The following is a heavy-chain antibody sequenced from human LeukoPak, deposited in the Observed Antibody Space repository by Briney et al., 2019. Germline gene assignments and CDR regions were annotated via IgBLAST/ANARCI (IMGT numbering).Heavy chain of an antibody. J-gene: IGHJ4*02. V-gene: IGHV3-9*01. CDR2: ISWNSGSI. CDR1: GFTFDDYA. Sequence: GGSLRLSCAASGFTFDDYAMHWVRQAPGKGLEWVSGISWNSGSIGYADSVKGRFTISRDNAKNSLYLQMYSLRPEDTALYYCVKDIVRFGELLFASFFDYWGQGTLVTVPA. D-gene: IGHD3-10*01. CDR3: VKDIVRFGELLFASFFDY.